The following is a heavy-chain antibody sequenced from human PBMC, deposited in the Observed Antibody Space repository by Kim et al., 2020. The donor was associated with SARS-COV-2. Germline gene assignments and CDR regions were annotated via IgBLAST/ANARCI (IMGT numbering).Heavy chain of an antibody. CDR3: AREKVAAAGFVPLGV. J-gene: IGHJ6*02. CDR1: GFTFSSYS. Sequence: GGSLRLSCAASGFTFSSYSMNWVRQAPGKGLEWVSYISSSSTTKYYADSVKGRFTISRDNAKNSLYLQMNSLRDEDTAVYYCAREKVAAAGFVPLGVWGQGTTVTVSS. D-gene: IGHD6-13*01. CDR2: ISSSSTTK. V-gene: IGHV3-48*02.